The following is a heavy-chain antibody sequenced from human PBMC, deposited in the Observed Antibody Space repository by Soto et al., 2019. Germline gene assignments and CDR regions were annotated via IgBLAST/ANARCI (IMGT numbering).Heavy chain of an antibody. CDR3: ASVQVDYYDSSGPRFDP. V-gene: IGHV4-59*02. CDR2: IYYSGST. Sequence: SETLSLTCFVSGGSVTSYHWSWIRQFPGKGLEWIGYIYYSGSTNYNPSLKSRVTISVDTSKNQFSLKLSSVTAADTAVYYCASVQVDYYDSSGPRFDPWGQGTLVTVS. D-gene: IGHD3-22*01. CDR1: GGSVTSYH. J-gene: IGHJ5*02.